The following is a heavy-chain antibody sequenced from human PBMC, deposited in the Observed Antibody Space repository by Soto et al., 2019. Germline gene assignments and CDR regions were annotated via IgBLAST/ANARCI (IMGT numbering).Heavy chain of an antibody. J-gene: IGHJ4*02. CDR2: ISGSGGST. D-gene: IGHD6-13*01. V-gene: IGHV3-23*01. CDR3: AKSRYSSSWYQDRALDY. CDR1: GGSISSSSYY. Sequence: PSETLSLTCTVYGGSISSSSYYWGWVRQAPGKGLEWVSAISGSGGSTYYADSVKGRFTISRDNSKNTLYLQMNSLRAEDTAVYYCAKSRYSSSWYQDRALDYWGQGTLVTVSS.